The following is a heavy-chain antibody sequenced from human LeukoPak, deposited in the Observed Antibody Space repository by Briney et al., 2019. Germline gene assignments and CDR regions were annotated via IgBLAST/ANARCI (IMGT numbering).Heavy chain of an antibody. CDR1: GFTLSSYA. D-gene: IGHD3-22*01. Sequence: GGSLRLSCAASGFTLSSYAMSWVRQAPGKGLEWVSAISGSGGSTYYADSVKGRFTISRDNSKNTLYLQMNSLRAEDTAVYYCARYYDSSAYRYFDYWGQGTLVTVSS. CDR3: ARYYDSSAYRYFDY. V-gene: IGHV3-23*01. CDR2: ISGSGGST. J-gene: IGHJ4*02.